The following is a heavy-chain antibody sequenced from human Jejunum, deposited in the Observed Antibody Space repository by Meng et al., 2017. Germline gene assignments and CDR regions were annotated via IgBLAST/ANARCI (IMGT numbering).Heavy chain of an antibody. D-gene: IGHD6-19*01. Sequence: VQLVQSGAAVRLPGAPLKGSSKASGYSLTDHYWHWVRQAPGQGLEWMGCINPNTGGTHYAQKFQRRVTMTRDTSISTAYMELSRLRNDDTAVYHCAREEYSSGWEVYWYFDLWGRGTLVTVSS. CDR1: GYSLTDHY. J-gene: IGHJ2*01. CDR3: AREEYSSGWEVYWYFDL. CDR2: INPNTGGT. V-gene: IGHV1-2*02.